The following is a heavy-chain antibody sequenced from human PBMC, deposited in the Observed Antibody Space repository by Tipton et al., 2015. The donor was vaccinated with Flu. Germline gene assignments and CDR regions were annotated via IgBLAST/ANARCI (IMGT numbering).Heavy chain of an antibody. D-gene: IGHD5-18*01. J-gene: IGHJ3*02. CDR2: ISSSGSTI. CDR1: GFTFSSYE. Sequence: SLRLSCAVSGFTFSSYEMNWVRQAPGKGLEWVSYISSSGSTIYYADSVKGRFTISRDNAKNSLYLQMNSLRAEDTAVYYCASNTGYSYGRAFDIWGQGTMVTVSS. V-gene: IGHV3-48*03. CDR3: ASNTGYSYGRAFDI.